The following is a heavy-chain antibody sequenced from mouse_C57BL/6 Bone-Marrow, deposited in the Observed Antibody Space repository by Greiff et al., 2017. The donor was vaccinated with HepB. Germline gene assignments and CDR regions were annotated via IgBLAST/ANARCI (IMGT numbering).Heavy chain of an antibody. D-gene: IGHD2-4*01. V-gene: IGHV2-2*01. CDR2: IWSGGST. Sequence: VMLVESGPGLVQPSQSLSITCTVSGFSLTSYGVHWVRQSPGKGLEWLGVIWSGGSTDYNAAFISRLSISKDNSKSQVFFKMNSLQAVDTAIYYCAGSMITTGYYAMDDWGQGTSVTVSS. J-gene: IGHJ4*01. CDR1: GFSLTSYG. CDR3: AGSMITTGYYAMDD.